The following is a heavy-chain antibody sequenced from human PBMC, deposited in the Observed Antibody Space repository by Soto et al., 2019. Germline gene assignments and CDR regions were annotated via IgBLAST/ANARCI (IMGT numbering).Heavy chain of an antibody. CDR1: GGTFSSYA. Sequence: SVKVSCKASGGTFSSYAISWVRQAPGQGLEWMGGIIPIFGTANYAQKFQGRVTITADESTSTAYMELSSLRPEDTAVYYCARGTLFYDSSGYYPYYFDYWGEGTLVTVSS. J-gene: IGHJ4*02. CDR2: IIPIFGTA. CDR3: ARGTLFYDSSGYYPYYFDY. D-gene: IGHD3-22*01. V-gene: IGHV1-69*13.